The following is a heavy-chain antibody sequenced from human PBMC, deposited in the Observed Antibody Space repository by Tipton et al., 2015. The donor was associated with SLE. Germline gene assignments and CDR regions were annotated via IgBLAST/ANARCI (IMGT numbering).Heavy chain of an antibody. V-gene: IGHV3-7*01. CDR1: GFTMSSNW. CDR2: IKQDGSEK. D-gene: IGHD1-26*01. J-gene: IGHJ5*02. Sequence: SLRLSCVASGFTMSSNWMTWFRQAPGKGLEWVANIKQDGSEKYYVDSVKGRFTISRDNAKNSLYLQMSSLRAEDTAVYYCARNQLFGGRWPWGHGTLVTVSS. CDR3: ARNQLFGGRWP.